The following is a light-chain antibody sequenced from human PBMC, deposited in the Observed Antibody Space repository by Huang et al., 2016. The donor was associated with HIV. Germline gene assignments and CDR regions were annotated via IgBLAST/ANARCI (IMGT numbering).Light chain of an antibody. CDR1: QSINNN. Sequence: DIQMTQSPSSVSASVEDRVTISCRASQSINNNLNWYQQKPGKAPKLLIYATSSLQSGVPSRFSGSGSGTDFTLTISSLQPEDFATYYCQQSYGTPRTFGQGTRVEVK. CDR2: ATS. CDR3: QQSYGTPRT. V-gene: IGKV1-39*01. J-gene: IGKJ1*01.